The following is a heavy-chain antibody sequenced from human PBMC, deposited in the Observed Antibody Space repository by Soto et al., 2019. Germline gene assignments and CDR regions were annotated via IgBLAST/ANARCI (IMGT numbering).Heavy chain of an antibody. D-gene: IGHD1-7*01. CDR2: IYYSGST. Sequence: QVQLQESGPGLVKPSQTLSLTCTVSGGSISSGGYYWSWIRQHPGKGLEWIGYIYYSGSTYYNPSLKRRVTVSVDTSKNQSSRKLGSETAADTAVYYCARRTGSIWNLPPCAYSGQGTLVTVSS. CDR3: ARRTGSIWNLPPCAY. CDR1: GGSISSGGYY. V-gene: IGHV4-31*03. J-gene: IGHJ4*02.